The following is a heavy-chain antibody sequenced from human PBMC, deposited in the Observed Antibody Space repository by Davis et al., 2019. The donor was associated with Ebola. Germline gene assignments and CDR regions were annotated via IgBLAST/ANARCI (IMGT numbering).Heavy chain of an antibody. Sequence: SETLSLTCAVYGGSFSGYYWSWIRQPPGKGLEWIGEINHSGRANYHSSLKSRVTISVDTSKNQFSLKLSSVTAADTAVYYCARHGSSWYRYYYYGMDVWGQGTTVTVSS. CDR3: ARHGSSWYRYYYYGMDV. J-gene: IGHJ6*02. CDR1: GGSFSGYY. V-gene: IGHV4-34*01. CDR2: INHSGRA. D-gene: IGHD6-13*01.